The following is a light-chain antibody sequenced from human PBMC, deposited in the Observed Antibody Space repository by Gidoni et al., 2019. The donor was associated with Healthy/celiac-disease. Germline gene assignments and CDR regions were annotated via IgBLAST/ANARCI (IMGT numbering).Light chain of an antibody. Sequence: QSALTQPASVSGSPGLSITISCTGTSSDVGGYNYVSWYQQHPGKAPELMIYDVSNRPSGVSNRFSGSKSGNTASLTISGLQAEDEADYYCSSYTSSSPYVFGTGTKVTVL. CDR3: SSYTSSSPYV. CDR1: SSDVGGYNY. V-gene: IGLV2-14*01. J-gene: IGLJ1*01. CDR2: DVS.